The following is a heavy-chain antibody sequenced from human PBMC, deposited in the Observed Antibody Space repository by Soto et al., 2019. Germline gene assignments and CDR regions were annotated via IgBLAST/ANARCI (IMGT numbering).Heavy chain of an antibody. CDR2: INTNTGNP. V-gene: IGHV7-4-1*01. CDR3: ARGSILCSGGSCYHYYYGMDV. CDR1: GYTFTSYA. D-gene: IGHD2-15*01. J-gene: IGHJ6*02. Sequence: ASVKVSCKASGYTFTSYAMNWVRQAPGQGLEWMGWINTNTGNPTYAQGFTGRFVFSLDTSVSTAYLQICSLKAEDTAVYYCARGSILCSGGSCYHYYYGMDVWGQGTTVTVSS.